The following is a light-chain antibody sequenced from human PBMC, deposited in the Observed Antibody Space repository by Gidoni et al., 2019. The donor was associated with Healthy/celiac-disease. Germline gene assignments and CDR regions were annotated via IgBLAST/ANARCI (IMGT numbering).Light chain of an antibody. CDR3: QQRSNWHRP. Sequence: ELVSTQSQATLSLSPGETATLSCRASQSVSSYLAWYPQKPGQAHRLLIYDASNRATGIPARFSGSGPGTDFTLTISSLEPEDFAVYDCQQRSNWHRPFGGGTKVEIK. CDR2: DAS. CDR1: QSVSSY. V-gene: IGKV3D-11*02. J-gene: IGKJ4*01.